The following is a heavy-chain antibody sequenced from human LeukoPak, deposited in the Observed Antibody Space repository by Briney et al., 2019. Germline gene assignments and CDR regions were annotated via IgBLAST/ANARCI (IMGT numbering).Heavy chain of an antibody. D-gene: IGHD6-6*01. CDR3: ARLRDHSPSSPFDY. CDR1: GYSIINGYF. V-gene: IGHV4-38-2*01. CDR2: IYHSGST. Sequence: PSEALSPTCAVSGYSIINGYFWGWIRQPPGKGLEWIGSIYHSGSTYHNPSLKSRVTISVDTSKNQFSLKVNSVTAADTAVYYCARLRDHSPSSPFDYWGQGTLVTVSS. J-gene: IGHJ4*02.